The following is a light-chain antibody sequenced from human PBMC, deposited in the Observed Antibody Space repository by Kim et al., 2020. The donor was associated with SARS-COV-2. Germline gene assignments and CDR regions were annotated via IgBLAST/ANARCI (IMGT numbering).Light chain of an antibody. Sequence: SSELTQDPAVSVALGQTVRLTCQGDSLRNYYATWYQQRPGQAPVLVLYGKYNRPSGIPDRFSGSASGNTASLTFTGAQAEDEADYYCNSRDSSGDHVVFG. CDR2: GKY. CDR3: NSRDSSGDHVV. J-gene: IGLJ3*02. V-gene: IGLV3-19*01. CDR1: SLRNYY.